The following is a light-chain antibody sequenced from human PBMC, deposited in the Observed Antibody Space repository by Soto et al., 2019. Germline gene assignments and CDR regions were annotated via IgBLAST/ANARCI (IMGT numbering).Light chain of an antibody. V-gene: IGKV3-20*01. CDR2: GAS. Sequence: ESVVTQSPGTLSLSPGERATLSCRASQSVSSSYLAWYHQKPGQAPRLLIDGASRRATGIPDRFSGSGSGTDFTLTISRLEPEDFAVYYCQQYGSSQTFGQGTKVEIK. CDR1: QSVSSSY. J-gene: IGKJ1*01. CDR3: QQYGSSQT.